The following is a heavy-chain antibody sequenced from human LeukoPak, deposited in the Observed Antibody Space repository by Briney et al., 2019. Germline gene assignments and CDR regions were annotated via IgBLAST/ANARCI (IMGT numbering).Heavy chain of an antibody. CDR2: ISYDGSNK. J-gene: IGHJ6*02. CDR1: GFTFSSYA. D-gene: IGHD2-2*01. CDR3: AREPDIVVVPAAMEDYYYGMDV. Sequence: GGSLRLSCAASGFTFSSYAMHWVRQAPGKGLEWVAVISYDGSNKYYADSVKGRFTISRDNAKNSLYLQMNSLRDEDTAVYYCAREPDIVVVPAAMEDYYYGMDVWGQGTTVTVSS. V-gene: IGHV3-30-3*01.